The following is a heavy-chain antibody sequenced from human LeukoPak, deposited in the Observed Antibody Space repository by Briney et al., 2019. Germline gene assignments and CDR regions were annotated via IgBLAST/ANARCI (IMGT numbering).Heavy chain of an antibody. CDR2: FSGSGGST. CDR3: AKSSPPPLRY. Sequence: GGYLRLYCAATGFTFDNYGMTWVRHVPGTVLEWVSAFSGSGGSTYYADSVKGRFTISRDNSKNTLYLQMNSLRAEDTAVYYCAKSSPPPLRYWGQGTLVTVSS. CDR1: GFTFDNYG. V-gene: IGHV3-23*01. J-gene: IGHJ4*02.